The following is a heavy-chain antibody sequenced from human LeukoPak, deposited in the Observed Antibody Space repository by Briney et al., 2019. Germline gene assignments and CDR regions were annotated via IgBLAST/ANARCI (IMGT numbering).Heavy chain of an antibody. V-gene: IGHV1-8*01. CDR3: ARGSPLFYYYDSSGYSDY. CDR2: MNPNSGNT. D-gene: IGHD3-22*01. CDR1: GYTFTSYD. Sequence: ASVKVSCKASGYTFTSYDINWVRQATGQGLEWMGWMNPNSGNTGYAQKFQGRVTMTRNTSISTAYMELSSLRSEDTAVYYCARGSPLFYYYDSSGYSDYWGQGTLVTVSS. J-gene: IGHJ4*02.